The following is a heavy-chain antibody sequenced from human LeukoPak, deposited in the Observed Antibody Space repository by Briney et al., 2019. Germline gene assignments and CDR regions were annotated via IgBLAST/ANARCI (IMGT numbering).Heavy chain of an antibody. CDR1: GYTFTGYY. CDR3: ARDRYYYGSGSYNY. Sequence: ASVKVSCKASGYTFTGYYMHWVRQAPGQGLEWMGWINPNSGGTNYAQKFRGRVTMTRDTSISTAYMELSRLRSDDTAVYYCARDRYYYGSGSYNYWGQGTLVTVSS. D-gene: IGHD3-10*01. J-gene: IGHJ4*02. V-gene: IGHV1-2*02. CDR2: INPNSGGT.